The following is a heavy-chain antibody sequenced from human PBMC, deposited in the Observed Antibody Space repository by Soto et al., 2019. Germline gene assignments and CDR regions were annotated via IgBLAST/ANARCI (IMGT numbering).Heavy chain of an antibody. CDR3: AKNPGYYYDSTGYHFHY. Sequence: EVQLLESGGGLVQPGGSLRLSCAASEFTFSNYAMSWVRQAPGKGLEWVSAISYGGGTTYYADSVKGRFTISRDNSKYTLYLQMNSLRAEDTAVYYCAKNPGYYYDSTGYHFHYWGQGTLVTVSS. D-gene: IGHD3-22*01. CDR1: EFTFSNYA. V-gene: IGHV3-23*01. J-gene: IGHJ4*02. CDR2: ISYGGGTT.